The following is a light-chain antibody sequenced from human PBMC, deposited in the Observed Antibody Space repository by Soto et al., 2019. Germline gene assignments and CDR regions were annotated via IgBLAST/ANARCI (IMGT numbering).Light chain of an antibody. CDR3: QQHNSYPMT. J-gene: IGKJ4*01. CDR2: AAS. CDR1: QDIRSD. V-gene: IGKV1-17*01. Sequence: DIQMTQSPSSLSASVGDRVTITCRASQDIRSDLGWYHQKPGKPPKRLIYAASSLQSGVPSRFSGSGSGTEFTLTISSLQPVDFAIYYCQQHNSYPMTFGGGTKVEIK.